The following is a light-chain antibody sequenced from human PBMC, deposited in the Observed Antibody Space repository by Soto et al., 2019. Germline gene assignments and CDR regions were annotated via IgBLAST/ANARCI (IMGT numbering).Light chain of an antibody. J-gene: IGKJ4*01. CDR1: QTISSW. CDR2: KAS. V-gene: IGKV1-5*03. CDR3: QQYGSSPALT. Sequence: DIQMTQSPSTLSGSVGDRVTITCRASQTISSWLAWYQQKPGKAPKLLIYKASTLKSGVPSRFSGSGSGTDFTLTISSLEPEDFAVYYCQQYGSSPALTFGGGTKVDIK.